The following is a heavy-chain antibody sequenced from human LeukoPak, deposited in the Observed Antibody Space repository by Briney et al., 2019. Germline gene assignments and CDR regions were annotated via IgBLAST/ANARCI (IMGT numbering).Heavy chain of an antibody. CDR1: GLTFSTYG. J-gene: IGHJ4*02. CDR3: ARYNRNLLADY. CDR2: IWYDGSNK. Sequence: PGRSLRLSCTASGLTFSTYGMHWVRQAPGKGLEWVATIWYDGSNKYYADSVKGRFTIPRDNSKNTLYLQMNSLRAADTAVYYCARYNRNLLADYWGQGTLVTVSS. D-gene: IGHD1-14*01. V-gene: IGHV3-33*01.